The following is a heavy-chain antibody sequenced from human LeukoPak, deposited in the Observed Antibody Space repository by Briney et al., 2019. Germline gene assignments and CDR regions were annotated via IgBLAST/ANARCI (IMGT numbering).Heavy chain of an antibody. CDR1: GGSISSGDYY. J-gene: IGHJ4*02. CDR2: IYYSGST. CDR3: ASNCGGDCYSATPDY. D-gene: IGHD2-21*02. Sequence: SETLSPTCTVSGGSISSGDYYWSWIRQPPGKGLEWIGYIYYSGSTYYNPSLKSRVTISVVTSKNQFSLKLSSVTAADTAVYYCASNCGGDCYSATPDYWGQGTLVTVSS. V-gene: IGHV4-30-4*01.